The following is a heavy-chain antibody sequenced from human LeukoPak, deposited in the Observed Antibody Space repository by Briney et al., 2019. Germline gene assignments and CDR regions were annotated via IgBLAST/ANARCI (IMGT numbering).Heavy chain of an antibody. CDR3: ARSTAGFDY. CDR1: GFTFSTSW. J-gene: IGHJ4*02. CDR2: IKEDGSEK. D-gene: IGHD2-2*01. V-gene: IGHV3-7*01. Sequence: PGGSLRLSCGASGFTFSTSWMAWVRQAPGRGLEWVANIKEDGSEKYYVDSVKGRFTISRDNARNSLFLQMNSLRAEDTALDYCARSTAGFDYWGQGTLVTVSS.